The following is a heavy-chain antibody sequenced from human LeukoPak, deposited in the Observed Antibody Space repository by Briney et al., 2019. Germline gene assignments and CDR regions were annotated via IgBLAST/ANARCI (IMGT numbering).Heavy chain of an antibody. J-gene: IGHJ5*02. V-gene: IGHV3-7*01. CDR1: GFTFSSYW. CDR2: IKQDGSEK. Sequence: GGSLRLSCAASGFTFSSYWMSWVRQAPGKGLEWVANIKQDGSEKYYVDSVKGRFTISRDNVKNSLYLQMNSLRAEDTAVYYCARVGCSGGSCYSGRGPFDPWGQGTLVTVSS. CDR3: ARVGCSGGSCYSGRGPFDP. D-gene: IGHD2-15*01.